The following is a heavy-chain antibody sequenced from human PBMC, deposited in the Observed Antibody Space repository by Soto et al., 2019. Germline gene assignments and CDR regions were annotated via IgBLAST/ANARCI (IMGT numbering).Heavy chain of an antibody. V-gene: IGHV3-30*18. Sequence: PGGSLRLSCAASGFTFSSYGMHWVRQAPGKGLEWVAVISYDGSSKYYADSVKGRFTISRDNSKNTLYLQMNSLRPEDTAVYYCAKSGKNHYYGMDVWGQGTTVTVSS. J-gene: IGHJ6*02. CDR3: AKSGKNHYYGMDV. CDR1: GFTFSSYG. CDR2: ISYDGSSK.